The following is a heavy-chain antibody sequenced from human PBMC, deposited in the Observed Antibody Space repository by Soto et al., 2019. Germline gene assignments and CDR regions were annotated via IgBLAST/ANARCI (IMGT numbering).Heavy chain of an antibody. CDR2: INPSGGST. CDR1: GYTFTSYY. J-gene: IGHJ5*02. D-gene: IGHD2-15*01. Sequence: QVQLVQSGAEVKKPGASVKVSCKASGYTFTSYYMHWVRQAPGQGLEWMGIINPSGGSTSYAQKFQGRVTMTRDTSTSTVYVELSSLRSEDTAVYYCARSPGGYCSGGSCYEHNWFDPWGQGTLVTVSS. V-gene: IGHV1-46*01. CDR3: ARSPGGYCSGGSCYEHNWFDP.